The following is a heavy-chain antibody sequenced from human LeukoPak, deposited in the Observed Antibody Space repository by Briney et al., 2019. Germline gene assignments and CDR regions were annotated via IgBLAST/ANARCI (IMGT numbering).Heavy chain of an antibody. J-gene: IGHJ4*02. CDR2: MNPNSGKT. CDR3: ARILYDILTGYYIVALDF. Sequence: GASVKVSCKASGYPFTTSDIGWVRQASGQGLEWMGWMNPNSGKTDYVQKFQGRVTMTRNTSTSTAFMELSSLRAEDTAVYYCARILYDILTGYYIVALDFWGQGTLVTVSS. D-gene: IGHD3-9*01. CDR1: GYPFTTSD. V-gene: IGHV1-8*01.